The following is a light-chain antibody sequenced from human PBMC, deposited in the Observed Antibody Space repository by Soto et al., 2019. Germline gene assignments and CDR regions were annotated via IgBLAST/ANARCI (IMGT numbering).Light chain of an antibody. CDR2: GAS. J-gene: IGKJ2*01. Sequence: EIVLTQSPGTLSLSPGERATLSCRASQSVSSSYLAWYQQKPGQAPRLLIYGASSRATGIPDRFSGRGSETDVTRTISRLEPEDFAVYYCQQYGSSPYTVGQGTKLEIK. CDR1: QSVSSSY. V-gene: IGKV3-20*01. CDR3: QQYGSSPYT.